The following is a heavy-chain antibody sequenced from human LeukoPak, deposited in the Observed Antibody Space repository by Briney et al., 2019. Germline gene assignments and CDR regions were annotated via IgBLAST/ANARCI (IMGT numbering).Heavy chain of an antibody. D-gene: IGHD2-2*01. CDR3: ARRGSISNWFDP. Sequence: GASLQISCEASVSIFTSYWIGWVRDLPGKVLEWTGIIYPGDSDTIYSPSFQGQVTISADKTISTAYLQCSSLKVSDTAMYYCARRGSISNWFDPWGQGTLVTVSS. V-gene: IGHV5-51*01. CDR2: IYPGDSDT. CDR1: VSIFTSYW. J-gene: IGHJ5*02.